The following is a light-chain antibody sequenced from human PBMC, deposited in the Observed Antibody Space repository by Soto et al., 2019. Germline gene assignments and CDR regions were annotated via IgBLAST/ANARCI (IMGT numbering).Light chain of an antibody. J-gene: IGKJ1*01. CDR2: HAS. V-gene: IGKV1-5*01. Sequence: DIQMTQSPSTLSASIGDRVTITCRASQTINNWLAWYQQKPGKAPNLLIYHASNLETGVPSRFSGRAFGTKFTLTISSLQPDDFATYYCQHYNSYPWTFGQGTKVEIQ. CDR1: QTINNW. CDR3: QHYNSYPWT.